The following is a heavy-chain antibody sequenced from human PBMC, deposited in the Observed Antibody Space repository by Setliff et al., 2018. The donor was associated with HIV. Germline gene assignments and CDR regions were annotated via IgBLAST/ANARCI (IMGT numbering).Heavy chain of an antibody. V-gene: IGHV4-39*01. CDR1: GGSINSTSYY. Sequence: KASETLSLTCTVSGGSINSTSYYWGWIRQPPGNGLEWIGSIYHTGSTYYKPSLKSRGTISVDTSKNQFSLRLSSVAAGDTAVYYCARSIVPVASGYYYFEYWGQGTLVTVSS. CDR2: IYHTGST. D-gene: IGHD3-3*01. CDR3: ARSIVPVASGYYYFEY. J-gene: IGHJ4*02.